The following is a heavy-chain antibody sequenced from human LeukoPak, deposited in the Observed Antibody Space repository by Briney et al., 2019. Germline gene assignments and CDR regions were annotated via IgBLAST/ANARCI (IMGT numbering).Heavy chain of an antibody. CDR3: ARVPPHRGGLVDYYYYMDV. V-gene: IGHV1-8*01. J-gene: IGHJ6*03. CDR2: MNPNSGNT. CDR1: GYTFTSYD. Sequence: ASVKVSCKASGYTFTSYDINWVRQATGQGLEWMGWMNPNSGNTGYAQKFQGRVTMTRNTSISTAYMELSSLRSEDTAVYYCARVPPHRGGLVDYYYYMDVWGKGTTVTVSS.